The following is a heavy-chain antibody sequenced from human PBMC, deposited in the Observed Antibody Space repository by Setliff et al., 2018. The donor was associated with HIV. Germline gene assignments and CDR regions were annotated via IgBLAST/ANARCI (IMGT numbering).Heavy chain of an antibody. CDR1: GGSISRSFYY. Sequence: SETLSLTCSVSGGSISRSFYYWGWLRQPPGKGLEWIGSFYETGYIYYNPSLKSRVTMSVDTSESQFSLKLRSVTAAETAVYYCATCSVGWSREEHPRPDGAFHIWGQGSMVTVSS. D-gene: IGHD3-3*01. CDR2: FYETGYI. CDR3: ATCSVGWSREEHPRPDGAFHI. V-gene: IGHV4-39*07. J-gene: IGHJ3*02.